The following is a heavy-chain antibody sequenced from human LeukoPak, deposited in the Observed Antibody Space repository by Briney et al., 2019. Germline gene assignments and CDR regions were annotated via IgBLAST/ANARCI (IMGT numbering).Heavy chain of an antibody. J-gene: IGHJ4*02. Sequence: GGSLRLSCAASGFTFSSYAMSWVRRAPGKGLEWVSTISDSDGSTYYADSVKGRFTISRDNSKNTLYLQMNSLRAEDTAVYYCAKADGGATYFDYWGQGTLVTVSS. V-gene: IGHV3-23*01. D-gene: IGHD1-26*01. CDR2: ISDSDGST. CDR3: AKADGGATYFDY. CDR1: GFTFSSYA.